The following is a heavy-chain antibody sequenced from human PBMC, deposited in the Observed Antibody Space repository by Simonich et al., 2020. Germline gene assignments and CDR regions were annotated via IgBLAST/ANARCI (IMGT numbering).Heavy chain of an antibody. CDR3: ARSLGYYYYYYGMDV. CDR2: IYYSGST. CDR1: GGSISSYY. J-gene: IGHJ6*02. V-gene: IGHV4-59*08. Sequence: QVQLQESGPGLVKPSETLSLTCTVSGGSISSYYWSWIRQPPGKGLEWIGYIYYSGSTNYNPPLKSRVTISGATSKNQFSLKLSAVTAADTAVYYCARSLGYYYYYYGMDVWGQGTTVTVSS. D-gene: IGHD1-26*01.